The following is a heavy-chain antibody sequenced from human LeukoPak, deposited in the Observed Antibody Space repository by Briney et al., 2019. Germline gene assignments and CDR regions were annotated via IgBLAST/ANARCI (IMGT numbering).Heavy chain of an antibody. CDR1: GGSFSGYY. CDR2: IYYSGST. CDR3: ARLGSVTIVGVASPDCYGMDV. V-gene: IGHV4-59*08. J-gene: IGHJ6*02. Sequence: ASETLSLTCAVYGGSFSGYYWSWIRQPPGKGLEWIGDIYYSGSTNYNPSLKSRVTISVDTSKNQFSLKLSSVTAADTAVYYCARLGSVTIVGVASPDCYGMDVWGQGTTVTVSS. D-gene: IGHD3-3*01.